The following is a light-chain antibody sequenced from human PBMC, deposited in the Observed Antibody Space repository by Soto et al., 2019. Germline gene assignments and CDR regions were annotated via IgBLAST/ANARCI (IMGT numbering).Light chain of an antibody. CDR1: QNIINF. CDR2: GAS. CDR3: QQSYSTPYT. V-gene: IGKV1-39*01. J-gene: IGKJ2*01. Sequence: DLQMTQFPSSLSASVGDRVTITCRASQNIINFLNWYQQKPGKAPNLLIYGASSLQSGDPSRFSGSGSGTDFTLTIANLQPEDFATYFCQQSYSTPYTFGQGTELEI.